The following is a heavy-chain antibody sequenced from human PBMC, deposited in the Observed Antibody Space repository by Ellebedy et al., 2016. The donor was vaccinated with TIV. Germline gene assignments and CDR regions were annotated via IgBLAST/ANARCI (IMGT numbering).Heavy chain of an antibody. D-gene: IGHD1-7*01. CDR1: GFTFSNYA. J-gene: IGHJ6*02. CDR3: AKDVSVGTTQSFYGMDV. V-gene: IGHV3-23*01. CDR2: VVGSSGST. Sequence: GESLKISCVASGFTFSNYAMNWVRQAPEKGLEWVSTVVGSSGSTYYADSVQGRFTVSRDNPKNTLYLQMNSLRAEDTAVYYCAKDVSVGTTQSFYGMDVWGQGTTVTVSS.